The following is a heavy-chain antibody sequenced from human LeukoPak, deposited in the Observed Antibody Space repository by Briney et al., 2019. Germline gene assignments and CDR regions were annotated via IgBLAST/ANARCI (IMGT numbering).Heavy chain of an antibody. CDR3: ARTLTFYN. CDR1: GCSISTCE. Sequence: GGTLRLSCTVSGCSISTCEMDWVRQAPGKGLEWVSFISSSGSSIHYADSVKGRFTISRDNAKNSLYLQMNSLRAEHTAVYYCARTLTFYNWGQRTLVTVSS. J-gene: IGHJ4*02. V-gene: IGHV3-48*03. CDR2: ISSSGSSI.